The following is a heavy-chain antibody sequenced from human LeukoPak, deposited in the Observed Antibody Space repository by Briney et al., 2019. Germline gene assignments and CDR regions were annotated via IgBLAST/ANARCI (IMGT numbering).Heavy chain of an antibody. Sequence: GESLKISSKGFGYSFTTYWIGWVRQMPGKGLEYVGVIYPSDSDTRYSPSFQGQVTISADKSIDTVNLEWSSLKASDTAMYYCARHNIGGWFRASNHEYFQHWGQGTLVTVSS. CDR2: IYPSDSDT. V-gene: IGHV5-51*01. CDR1: GYSFTTYW. D-gene: IGHD2/OR15-2a*01. CDR3: ARHNIGGWFRASNHEYFQH. J-gene: IGHJ1*01.